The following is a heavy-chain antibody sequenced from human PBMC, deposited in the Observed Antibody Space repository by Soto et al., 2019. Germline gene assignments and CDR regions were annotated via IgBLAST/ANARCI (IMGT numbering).Heavy chain of an antibody. Sequence: SETLSLTCTVSGGSISSYYWSWIRQPPGKGLEWIGNIYYSGSTYYNPSLKSRVTISVDTSKNQFSLKLSSVTAADTAVYYCARHAPEHIVVVTAIRPFDYWGQGTLVTVSS. J-gene: IGHJ4*02. CDR3: ARHAPEHIVVVTAIRPFDY. D-gene: IGHD2-21*02. V-gene: IGHV4-59*08. CDR1: GGSISSYY. CDR2: IYYSGST.